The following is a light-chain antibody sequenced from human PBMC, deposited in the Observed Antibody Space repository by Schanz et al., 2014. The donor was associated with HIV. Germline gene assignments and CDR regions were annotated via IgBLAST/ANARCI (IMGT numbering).Light chain of an antibody. CDR1: SSDVGDYNY. V-gene: IGLV2-8*01. CDR2: EVT. Sequence: QSALTQPPSASGSPGQSVTISCTGTSSDVGDYNYVSWYQQHPGKAPKLMIYEVTKRPSGVPDRLSGSKSGNTASLTISGLQAEDEAVYYCCSYAGSYTWVFGGGTKLTVL. CDR3: CSYAGSYTWV. J-gene: IGLJ3*02.